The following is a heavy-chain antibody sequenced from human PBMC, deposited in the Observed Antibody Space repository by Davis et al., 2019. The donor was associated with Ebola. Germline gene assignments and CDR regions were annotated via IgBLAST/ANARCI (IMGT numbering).Heavy chain of an antibody. CDR2: IYYTGTT. Sequence: MPGGSLRLSCTVSGGSISSSNYYWGWIRQSPEKGLEWLGFIYYTGTTYYNPSLKSRVTMSVDTSKNLFSLKLSSVTAADTAVFYCARRKITNKTFFDYWGQGSLVTVSSGMDVWGQGTTVTVSS. J-gene: IGHJ6*02. D-gene: IGHD3/OR15-3a*01. CDR1: GGSISSSNYY. CDR3: ARRKITNKTFFDYWGQGSLVTVSSGMDV. V-gene: IGHV4-39*01.